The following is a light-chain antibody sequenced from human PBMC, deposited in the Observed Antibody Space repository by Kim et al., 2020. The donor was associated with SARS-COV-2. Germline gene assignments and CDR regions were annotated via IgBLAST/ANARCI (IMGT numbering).Light chain of an antibody. CDR2: QDS. Sequence: VSPGQTASITCSGDKLGDKYACWYQQKPGQSPVLVIYQDSKRPSGIPERFSGSNSGNTATLTISGTQAMDEADYYCQAWDSSDYVFGTGTKVTVL. CDR1: KLGDKY. CDR3: QAWDSSDYV. V-gene: IGLV3-1*01. J-gene: IGLJ1*01.